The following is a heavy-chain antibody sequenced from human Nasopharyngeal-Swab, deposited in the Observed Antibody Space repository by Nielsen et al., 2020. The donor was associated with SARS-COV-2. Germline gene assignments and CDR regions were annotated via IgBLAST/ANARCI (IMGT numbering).Heavy chain of an antibody. Sequence: GESLKISCAAPGFIFSGSAIHWVRPASGEGRGWVGRIGDKDHNYATTYGASVQGRFTISRDDSKNTAFLQMDSLKTEDTALYYCTTDFYFDYWGQGTLVTVSS. CDR3: TTDFYFDY. J-gene: IGHJ4*02. CDR2: IGDKDHNYAT. V-gene: IGHV3-73*01. CDR1: GFIFSGSA.